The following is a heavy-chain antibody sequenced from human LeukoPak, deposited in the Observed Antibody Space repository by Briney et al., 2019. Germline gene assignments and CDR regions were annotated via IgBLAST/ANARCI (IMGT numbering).Heavy chain of an antibody. V-gene: IGHV4-31*11. CDR3: ARRLGMGPPYFDY. CDR2: IYYSGST. J-gene: IGHJ4*02. CDR1: GGSISSGGYY. D-gene: IGHD7-27*01. Sequence: PSETLSLTCAVSGGSISSGGYYWSWIRQHPGKGLEWIGYIYYSGSTYYNPSLKSRVTISVDTSKNQFSLKLSSVTAADTAVYYCARRLGMGPPYFDYWGQGTLVTVSS.